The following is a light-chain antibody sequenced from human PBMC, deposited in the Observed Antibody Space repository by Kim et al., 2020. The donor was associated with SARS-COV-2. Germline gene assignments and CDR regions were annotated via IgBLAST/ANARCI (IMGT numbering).Light chain of an antibody. Sequence: DIQMTQSPSSLSASVGDRVTITCRASQSISSYLNWYQQKPGKAPKLLIYGASSLQSGVPSRFSGSGSGTDFTLTISSLQPEDFATYYCQQSYSTPQYTFGQGTKLRS. CDR1: QSISSY. CDR2: GAS. V-gene: IGKV1-39*01. J-gene: IGKJ2*01. CDR3: QQSYSTPQYT.